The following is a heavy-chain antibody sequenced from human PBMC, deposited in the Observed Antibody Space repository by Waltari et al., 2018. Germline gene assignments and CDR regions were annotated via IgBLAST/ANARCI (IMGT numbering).Heavy chain of an antibody. Sequence: EVQLVESGGGLVQPGGSLRLSCGGTGFTLSSFWMSWVCQAPGKGLDWVANMNRDGSETYYVDSVKGRFTISRDNAKNSLYLEMNTLRVEDTAIYYCARLSSSWNEKGAFDIWGQGTMVTVSS. D-gene: IGHD6-13*01. CDR2: MNRDGSET. V-gene: IGHV3-7*01. CDR3: ARLSSSWNEKGAFDI. CDR1: GFTLSSFW. J-gene: IGHJ3*02.